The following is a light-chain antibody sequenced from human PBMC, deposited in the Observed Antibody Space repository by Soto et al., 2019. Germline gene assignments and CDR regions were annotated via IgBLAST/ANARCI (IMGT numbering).Light chain of an antibody. V-gene: IGKV3-15*01. CDR1: QSISSS. CDR2: GAS. CDR3: QQYFDRPRT. Sequence: EIVMTQSPATLSVSPGERVTLSCRASQSISSSLAWYQQKPGQTPRLLIYGASTRATGIPGSFSGSGSRTEFTLTISSPQSEDSAVHYCQQYFDRPRTFGQGTKLEIK. J-gene: IGKJ2*01.